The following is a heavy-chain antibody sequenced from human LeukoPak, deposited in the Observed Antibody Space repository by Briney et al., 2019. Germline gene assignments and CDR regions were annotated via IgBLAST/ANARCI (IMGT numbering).Heavy chain of an antibody. Sequence: SETLSLTCAVYGRSFSGYYWSWIRQPPGKGLEWIGEINHSGSTNYNPSLKSRVTISVDTSKNQFSLKLSSVTAADTAVYYCARGRGYGNSYYFDYWGQGTLVTVSS. D-gene: IGHD5-12*01. CDR1: GRSFSGYY. J-gene: IGHJ4*02. CDR2: INHSGST. V-gene: IGHV4-34*01. CDR3: ARGRGYGNSYYFDY.